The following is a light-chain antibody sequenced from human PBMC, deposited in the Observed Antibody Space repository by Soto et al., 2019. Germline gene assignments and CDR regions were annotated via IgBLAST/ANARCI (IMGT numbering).Light chain of an antibody. CDR1: SSDVGAYNY. J-gene: IGLJ1*01. Sequence: LTQPASVSGSPGQSITISCTGTSSDVGAYNYVSWYQQHPGKAPKLMIYDVSNRPSGISNRFSGSKSGNTASLTISGLQAEDEADYYCSSYTSSSAYVFGAGTKVTVL. CDR3: SSYTSSSAYV. CDR2: DVS. V-gene: IGLV2-14*01.